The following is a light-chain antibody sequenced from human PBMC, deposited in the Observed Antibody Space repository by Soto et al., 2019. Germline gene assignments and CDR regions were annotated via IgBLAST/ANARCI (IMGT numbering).Light chain of an antibody. CDR2: GAS. V-gene: IGKV3-15*01. J-gene: IGKJ1*01. CDR1: ETVATN. CDR3: QQYFEWPPMT. Sequence: SCRASETVATNLAWYQQKPGQAPRLLISGASTRAAGISDRFRGSGSGTEFTLTISSLRSEDSAIYYCQQYFEWPPMTFGQGTKVDIK.